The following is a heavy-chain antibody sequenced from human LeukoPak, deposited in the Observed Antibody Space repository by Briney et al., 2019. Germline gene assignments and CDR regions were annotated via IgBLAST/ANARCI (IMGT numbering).Heavy chain of an antibody. J-gene: IGHJ4*02. Sequence: SETLSFTCTVSGGSISSYYWSWIRQPPGKGLEWIGYIYYSGSTDYNPSLKSRVTISVDTSKNQFSLKLSSVTAADTAVYYCARGGDFVEYYFDYWGQGTLVTVSS. CDR2: IYYSGST. D-gene: IGHD3-16*01. CDR1: GGSISSYY. V-gene: IGHV4-59*01. CDR3: ARGGDFVEYYFDY.